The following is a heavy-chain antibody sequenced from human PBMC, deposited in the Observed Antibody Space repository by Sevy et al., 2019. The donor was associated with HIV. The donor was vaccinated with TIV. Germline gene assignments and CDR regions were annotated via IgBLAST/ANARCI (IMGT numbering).Heavy chain of an antibody. D-gene: IGHD6-6*01. J-gene: IGHJ4*02. CDR1: GFTFSSYE. V-gene: IGHV3-48*03. CDR2: ISSSGSTI. Sequence: GGSLRLSCAASGFTFSSYEMNWVRQAPGKGLEWVSYISSSGSTIYYADSVKGRFIISRDNAKNSLYLQMNSLRAEDTAVYYCARAPQLAAREYYFDYWGQGTLVTVSS. CDR3: ARAPQLAAREYYFDY.